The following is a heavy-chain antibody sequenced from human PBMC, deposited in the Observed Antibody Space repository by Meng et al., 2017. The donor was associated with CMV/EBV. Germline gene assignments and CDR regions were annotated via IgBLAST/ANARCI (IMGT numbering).Heavy chain of an antibody. J-gene: IGHJ4*02. V-gene: IGHV3-30*02. Sequence: GESLKISCAASGFTFSSYGMHWVRQSPGKGLEWVAFIRYDGSNKYYADPVKGRFTISRDNSKNTLYLQMNSLRAEDTAVYYCAKVARSTSYYFDYWGQGTLVTVSS. CDR3: AKVARSTSYYFDY. D-gene: IGHD2-2*01. CDR2: IRYDGSNK. CDR1: GFTFSSYG.